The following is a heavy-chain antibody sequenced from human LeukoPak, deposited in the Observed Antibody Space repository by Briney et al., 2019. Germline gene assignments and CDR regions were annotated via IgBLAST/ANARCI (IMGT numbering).Heavy chain of an antibody. J-gene: IGHJ4*02. D-gene: IGHD3-22*01. CDR2: TDSSSRTI. V-gene: IGHV3-48*04. CDR1: GFTLSSYS. Sequence: PGGSLRLSCAASGFTLSSYSMNWVRQAPGKGLEWISFTDSSSRTIFYAESVKGRFTISRDNDKNSLFLQMNSLRAEDTAVYYCARRVPNQVVTDYFDYWGQGTLVTVSS. CDR3: ARRVPNQVVTDYFDY.